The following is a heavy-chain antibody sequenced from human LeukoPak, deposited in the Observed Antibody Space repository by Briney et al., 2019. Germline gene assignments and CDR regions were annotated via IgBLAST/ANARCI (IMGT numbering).Heavy chain of an antibody. D-gene: IGHD3-10*01. CDR2: IYHSGST. J-gene: IGHJ4*02. CDR3: ARDSRWFGELFHDY. Sequence: SETLSLTCTVSGGSISSYYWGWIRQPPGKGLEWIGSIYHSGSTFYNPSLKSRVTISVDTSKNQFSLKLSSVTAADTAVYYCARDSRWFGELFHDYWGQGTLVTVSS. CDR1: GGSISSYY. V-gene: IGHV4-39*07.